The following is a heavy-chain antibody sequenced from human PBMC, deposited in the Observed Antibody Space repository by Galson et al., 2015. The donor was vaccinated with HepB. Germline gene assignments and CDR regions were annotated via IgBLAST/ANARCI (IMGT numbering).Heavy chain of an antibody. V-gene: IGHV3-21*01. CDR2: MSSSNGFI. D-gene: IGHD1-1*01. J-gene: IGHJ6*02. Sequence: SLRLSCTASGFTFSTYTMNWVRQAPGRGLEWVSSMSSSNGFIYYADSVKGRFTISRDNAKTSLFLHMHSLRAEDTAVYYCARDPTGPDYYGLEVWGQGTTVSVSS. CDR1: GFTFSTYT. CDR3: ARDPTGPDYYGLEV.